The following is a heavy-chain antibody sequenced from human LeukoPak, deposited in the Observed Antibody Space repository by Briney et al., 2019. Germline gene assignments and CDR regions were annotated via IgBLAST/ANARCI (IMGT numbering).Heavy chain of an antibody. J-gene: IGHJ4*02. V-gene: IGHV3-21*01. CDR3: ARDDGGLFDY. CDR1: GFTFSSYS. CDR2: ISSSSSYI. Sequence: GGSLRLSCAASGFTFSSYSMNWVRQAPGEGLEWVSSISSSSSYIYYADSVKGRFTISRDNAKNSLYLQMKSLRAEDTAVYYCARDDGGLFDYWGQGTLVTVSS. D-gene: IGHD4-23*01.